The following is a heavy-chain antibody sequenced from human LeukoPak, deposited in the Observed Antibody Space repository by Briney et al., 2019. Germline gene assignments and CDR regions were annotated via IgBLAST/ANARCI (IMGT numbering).Heavy chain of an antibody. CDR2: IYTSGST. CDR3: AKEGYCSGGSCYSYYYYYYMDV. CDR1: GGSISSYY. J-gene: IGHJ6*03. D-gene: IGHD2-15*01. V-gene: IGHV4-4*07. Sequence: SETLSLTCTVSGGSISSYYWSWIRQFAGKGLEWIGRIYTSGSTNYNPSLKSRVTMSVDTSKNQFSLKLRSVTAADTAVYYCAKEGYCSGGSCYSYYYYYYMDVWGKGTTVTVSS.